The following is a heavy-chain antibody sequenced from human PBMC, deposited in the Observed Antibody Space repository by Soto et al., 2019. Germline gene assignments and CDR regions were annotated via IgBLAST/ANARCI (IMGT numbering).Heavy chain of an antibody. J-gene: IGHJ5*02. D-gene: IGHD6-19*01. CDR2: ISSSSSTI. Sequence: EVQLVESGGGLVQPGGSLRLSCAASGFTFSSDDMNWVRQAPGKGLEWVSYISSSSSTIYYADSVKGRFTISRDNAKNSLYLQMNSLRAEDTAVYYCAGHGGQWLNWFDPWGQGILVTVSS. CDR3: AGHGGQWLNWFDP. CDR1: GFTFSSDD. V-gene: IGHV3-48*01.